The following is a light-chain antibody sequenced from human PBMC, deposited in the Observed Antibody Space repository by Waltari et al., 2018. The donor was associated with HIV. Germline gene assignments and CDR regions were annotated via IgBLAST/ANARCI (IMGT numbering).Light chain of an antibody. CDR1: SSNIGTRP. Sequence: QSVLTQPPSASGTPGQRVTISCSGSSSNIGTRPVTWYQQLAGSAPKLLIYRNDLRPSGVPDRFSGSKSATSASLAISGLQSDDEATYYCASWDDSLNGVIFGGGTELTVL. V-gene: IGLV1-44*01. J-gene: IGLJ2*01. CDR2: RND. CDR3: ASWDDSLNGVI.